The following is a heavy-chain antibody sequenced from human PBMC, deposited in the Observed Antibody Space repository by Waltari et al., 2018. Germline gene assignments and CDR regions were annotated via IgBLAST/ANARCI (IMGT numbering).Heavy chain of an antibody. J-gene: IGHJ5*02. CDR1: GGSISSSSYY. V-gene: IGHV4-39*01. CDR3: ARLPMVRGVIAWFDP. Sequence: QLQLQESGPGPVKPSETLSLTCTVSGGSISSSSYYWGWVRQPPGKGLEWIGNVYYTGNTYYTPSLKSRVTVSVYTSKNQFSLKLTSVTAADTAVYYCARLPMVRGVIAWFDPWGRGTLVIVSS. D-gene: IGHD3-10*01. CDR2: VYYTGNT.